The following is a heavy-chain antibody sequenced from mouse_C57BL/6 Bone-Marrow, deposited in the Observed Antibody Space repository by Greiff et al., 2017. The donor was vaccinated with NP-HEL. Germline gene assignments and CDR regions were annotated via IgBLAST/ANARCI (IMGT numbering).Heavy chain of an antibody. D-gene: IGHD3-1*01. CDR1: GYAFTNYL. CDR2: INPGSGGT. Sequence: QVQLQQSGAELVRPGTSVKVSCKASGYAFTNYLIEWVKQRPGQGLEWIGVINPGSGGTNYNEKFKGKATLPADKSSSTAYMQLSSLTSEDSAVYYCARGSGYGGWGNGTTLTASS. V-gene: IGHV1-54*01. CDR3: ARGSGYGG. J-gene: IGHJ2*01.